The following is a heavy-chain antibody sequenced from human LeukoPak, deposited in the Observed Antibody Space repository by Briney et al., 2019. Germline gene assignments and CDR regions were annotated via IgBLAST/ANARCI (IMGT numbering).Heavy chain of an antibody. V-gene: IGHV4-34*01. Sequence: SETLSLTCAVYGGSFSGYYWSWIRQPPGKGLEWIGEINHSGSTNYNPSLKSRVTISVDTSKNQFSLKLSSVTAADTAVYYCAGAGSGSYYSVDYWGQGTLVTVSS. CDR3: AGAGSGSYYSVDY. D-gene: IGHD1-26*01. CDR2: INHSGST. J-gene: IGHJ4*02. CDR1: GGSFSGYY.